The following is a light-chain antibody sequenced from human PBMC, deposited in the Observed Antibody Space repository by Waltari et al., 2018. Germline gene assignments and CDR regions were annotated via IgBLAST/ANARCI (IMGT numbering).Light chain of an antibody. CDR1: QSVGSY. V-gene: IGKV3-11*01. CDR2: DAS. Sequence: DIVLTQSPATLSLSPGDTVTLSCRASQSVGSYLAWYQQKPGQPPRLLIYDASNRATGVPARFRGSGSGTEFTLTISSLEAEDFAVYYCQQRSNWTPNTFGQGARLNIK. CDR3: QQRSNWTPNT. J-gene: IGKJ2*01.